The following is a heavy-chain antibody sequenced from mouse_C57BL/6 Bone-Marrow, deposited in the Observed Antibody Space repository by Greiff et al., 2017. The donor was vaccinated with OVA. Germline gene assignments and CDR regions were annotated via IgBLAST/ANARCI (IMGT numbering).Heavy chain of an antibody. Sequence: EVQLQQSGAELVRPGASVKLSCTASGFNIKDDYMHWVKQRPEQGLEWIGWIDPENGDTEYASKFQGKATITADTSSNTAYLQLSSLTSEDTAVYYCTLYYSWYFGVWGTETTVTVSS. CDR3: TLYYSWYFGV. CDR1: GFNIKDDY. D-gene: IGHD2-12*01. CDR2: IDPENGDT. J-gene: IGHJ1*03. V-gene: IGHV14-4*01.